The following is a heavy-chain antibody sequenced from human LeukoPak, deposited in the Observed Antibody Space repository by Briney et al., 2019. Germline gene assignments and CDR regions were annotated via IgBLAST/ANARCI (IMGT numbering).Heavy chain of an antibody. CDR2: IHSSGST. Sequence: PSETLSLTCTVSGGSISGSISGTYWSWVRQPAGKGLEWIGRIHSSGSTKYIPSLKSRVTMSVDTSKNQLFLRLTSVTAADTALYYCARGSQNYYNPFDNWGQGTLVTVSS. D-gene: IGHD3-10*01. J-gene: IGHJ4*02. CDR3: ARGSQNYYNPFDN. V-gene: IGHV4-4*07. CDR1: GGSISGSISGTY.